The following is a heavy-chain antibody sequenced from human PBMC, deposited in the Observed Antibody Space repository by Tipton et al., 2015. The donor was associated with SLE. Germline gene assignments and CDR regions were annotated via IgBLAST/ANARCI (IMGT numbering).Heavy chain of an antibody. D-gene: IGHD6-13*01. CDR2: IYHSGST. Sequence: TLSLTCAVSGGSISSSNWWNWVRQPPGKGLEWIGDIYHSGSTNYNPSLKSRVTISVDTSKNQFSLKLSSVTAADTAVYYCAKGRQQLAFDYWGQGTLVTVSS. CDR1: GGSISSSNW. CDR3: AKGRQQLAFDY. V-gene: IGHV4-4*02. J-gene: IGHJ4*02.